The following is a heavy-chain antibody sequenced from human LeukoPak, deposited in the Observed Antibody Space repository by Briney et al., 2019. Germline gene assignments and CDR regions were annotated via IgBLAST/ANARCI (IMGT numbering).Heavy chain of an antibody. CDR1: GFTFSSYW. Sequence: GGSLRLSCAASGFTFSSYWMSWVRQAPGKGLEWVANIKQDGSEKYYVDSVKGRFTISRDNAKNSLYLQMNSLRAEDTAVYYCARGARSSGYYYGPLYWGQGTLVAVSS. J-gene: IGHJ4*02. V-gene: IGHV3-7*01. CDR2: IKQDGSEK. CDR3: ARGARSSGYYYGPLY. D-gene: IGHD3-22*01.